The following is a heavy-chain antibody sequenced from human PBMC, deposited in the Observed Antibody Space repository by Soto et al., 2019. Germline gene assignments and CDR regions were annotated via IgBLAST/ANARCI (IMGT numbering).Heavy chain of an antibody. Sequence: QVQLVQSGAEVKKPGASVKVSCKASGFTFSAYYIYWVRQAPGQGLEWIGWINPNSGGTNNAQKFQGRVTITRETSTSTVYTELSARIPDDTAVYYCARSLLDEYSSSWRSAYYGMDVWGQGTTVTVSS. CDR1: GFTFSAYY. CDR3: ARSLLDEYSSSWRSAYYGMDV. CDR2: INPNSGGT. D-gene: IGHD6-13*01. V-gene: IGHV1-2*02. J-gene: IGHJ6*02.